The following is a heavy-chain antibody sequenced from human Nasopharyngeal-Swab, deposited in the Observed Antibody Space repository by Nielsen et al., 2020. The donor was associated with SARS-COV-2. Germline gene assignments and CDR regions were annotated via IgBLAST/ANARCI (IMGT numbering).Heavy chain of an antibody. J-gene: IGHJ6*02. CDR3: ADQAHYYGMDV. CDR1: GGTFSSYA. CDR2: INPNSGGT. V-gene: IGHV1-2*02. Sequence: ASVKVSCKASGGTFSSYAISWVRQAPGQGLEWMGWINPNSGGTNYAQKFQGRVTMTRDTSISTAYMELSRLRSDDTAVYYCADQAHYYGMDVWGQGTTVTVSS.